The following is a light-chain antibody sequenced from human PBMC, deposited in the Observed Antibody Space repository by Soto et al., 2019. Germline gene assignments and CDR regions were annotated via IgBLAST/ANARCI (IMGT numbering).Light chain of an antibody. CDR2: DVR. V-gene: IGLV2-14*01. CDR1: SRDVGGYNY. J-gene: IGLJ3*02. Sequence: QSVLTQPASVSGSPGHSITISCTGTSRDVGGYNYVSWYQQHPGKAPKLMIYDVRRRPSGVSNRFSGSKSGNTASLTISGLQAEDEADYYCSSYTSSSTRVFGGGTKLAVL. CDR3: SSYTSSSTRV.